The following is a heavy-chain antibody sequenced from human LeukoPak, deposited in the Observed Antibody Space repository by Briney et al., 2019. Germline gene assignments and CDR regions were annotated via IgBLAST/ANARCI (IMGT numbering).Heavy chain of an antibody. CDR3: ARDLDHGPPDY. J-gene: IGHJ4*02. Sequence: GGSLRLSCAASGFTFGDYAMSWVRQAPGKGLEWVSSISSSSSYIYYADSVKGRFTISRDNAKNSLYLQMNSLRAEDTAVYYCARDLDHGPPDYWGQGTLATVSS. CDR2: ISSSSSYI. V-gene: IGHV3-21*01. CDR1: GFTFGDYA. D-gene: IGHD1-14*01.